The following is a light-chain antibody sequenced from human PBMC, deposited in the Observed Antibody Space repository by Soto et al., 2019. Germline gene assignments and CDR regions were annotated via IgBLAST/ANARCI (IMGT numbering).Light chain of an antibody. J-gene: IGLJ2*01. CDR2: DVN. V-gene: IGLV2-8*01. CDR1: SSDVGGYNY. Sequence: QSALTQPPSASGSPGQSVTISCTGTSSDVGGYNYVSWYQQYPGKAPKLMISDVNKRPSGVPDRFSASKSGNTASLTVSGLQAEDEADYYCSSYAGNNIVVFGGGTKLTVL. CDR3: SSYAGNNIVV.